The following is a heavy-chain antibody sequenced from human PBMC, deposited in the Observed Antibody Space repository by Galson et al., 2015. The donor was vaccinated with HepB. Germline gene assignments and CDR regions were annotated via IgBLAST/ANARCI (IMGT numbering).Heavy chain of an antibody. Sequence: SLRLSCAASGLTFNDYAMSWVRQAPGKGLEWVSTISGGGARTFYADSVKGRFTISRDNSQNTVSLQMNSLRAEDTAICYCAKGGHKSCFDYWGQGTLVTVSS. J-gene: IGHJ4*02. V-gene: IGHV3-23*01. CDR1: GLTFNDYA. CDR3: AKGGHKSCFDY. CDR2: ISGGGART. D-gene: IGHD2-21*01.